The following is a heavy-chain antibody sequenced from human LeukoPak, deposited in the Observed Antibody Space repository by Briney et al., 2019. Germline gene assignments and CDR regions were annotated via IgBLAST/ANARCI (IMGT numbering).Heavy chain of an antibody. J-gene: IGHJ4*02. V-gene: IGHV3-30*02. CDR1: GFTFSSYG. CDR2: IRYDGSNK. CDR3: AKDAAKVVTPPGIVDY. Sequence: PGGSLRLSCAASGFTFSSYGMHWVRQAPGKGLEWVAFIRYDGSNKYYADSVKGRFIISRDNSKNTLYLQMNSLRAEDTAVYYCAKDAAKVVTPPGIVDYWGQGTLVTVSS. D-gene: IGHD4-23*01.